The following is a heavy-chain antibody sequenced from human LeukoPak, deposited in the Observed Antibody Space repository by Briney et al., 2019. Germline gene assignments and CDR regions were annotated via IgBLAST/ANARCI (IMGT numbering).Heavy chain of an antibody. J-gene: IGHJ6*03. CDR3: ARVVSTAPIYYYYMDA. CDR1: GLSFSNYA. Sequence: PGGSLRLSCAASGLSFSNYAMYWVRQAPGKGLEWVTAIGGSGGNIFYTDSVKGRFTISRDNARNSLFLQMNSLRAEDTSVYYCARVVSTAPIYYYYMDAWGKGTKVTISS. D-gene: IGHD2-2*01. V-gene: IGHV3-21*01. CDR2: IGGSGGNI.